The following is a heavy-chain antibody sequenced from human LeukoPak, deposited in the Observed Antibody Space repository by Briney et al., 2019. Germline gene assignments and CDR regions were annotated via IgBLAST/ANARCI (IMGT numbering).Heavy chain of an antibody. CDR1: GYSFTYW. Sequence: GESLKISCKGSGYSFTYWIGWVRQMPGKGLEWMGIIYSGDSHTKYSPSFQGQVTISADKSISTAYLQWSGLMASDTAMYYCAGARHGDYRWDYWGQGTLVTVSS. D-gene: IGHD4-17*01. J-gene: IGHJ4*02. V-gene: IGHV5-51*01. CDR2: IYSGDSHT. CDR3: AGARHGDYRWDY.